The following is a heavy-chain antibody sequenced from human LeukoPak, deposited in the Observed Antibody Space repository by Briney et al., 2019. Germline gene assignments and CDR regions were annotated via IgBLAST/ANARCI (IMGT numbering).Heavy chain of an antibody. CDR2: ISSSGSTI. CDR1: GFTFSSYE. J-gene: IGHJ4*02. D-gene: IGHD1-26*01. CDR3: ARAPGSYYVPRAYYFDY. Sequence: GGSLRLSCAASGFTFSSYEMNWVRQAPGKGLAGVSYISSSGSTIYYADSVKGRFTISRDNAKNSLYLQMNSLRAEDTAVYYCARAPGSYYVPRAYYFDYWGQGTLVTVSS. V-gene: IGHV3-48*03.